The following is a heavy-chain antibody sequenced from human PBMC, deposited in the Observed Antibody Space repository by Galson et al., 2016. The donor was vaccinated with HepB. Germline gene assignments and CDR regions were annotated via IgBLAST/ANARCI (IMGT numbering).Heavy chain of an antibody. CDR3: ARSFQAYYFDY. Sequence: QSGAEVKKPGESLKISCKGSGYRFSSYYIAWVRQMPGKGLEWMGIIYPGDSDTRYSPSFQGQVTISADKSIITAYLQWSSLKASDTAISYCARSFQAYYFDYWGQGALVTVSS. CDR1: GYRFSSYY. V-gene: IGHV5-51*01. J-gene: IGHJ4*02. CDR2: IYPGDSDT.